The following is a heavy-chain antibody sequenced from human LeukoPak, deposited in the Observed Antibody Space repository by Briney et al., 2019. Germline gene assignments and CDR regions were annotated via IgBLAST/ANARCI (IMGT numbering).Heavy chain of an antibody. CDR1: GGSFSGYY. D-gene: IGHD2-8*02. Sequence: SETLSLTCAVYGGSFSGYYWSWIRQPPGKGLEWIGEINHSGSTNYNPSLKSRVTISVDTSKSQFSLKLSSVTAADTAVYYCARARPVKTRIVLVVYASFDYWGQGTLVTVSS. CDR3: ARARPVKTRIVLVVYASFDY. J-gene: IGHJ4*02. V-gene: IGHV4-34*01. CDR2: INHSGST.